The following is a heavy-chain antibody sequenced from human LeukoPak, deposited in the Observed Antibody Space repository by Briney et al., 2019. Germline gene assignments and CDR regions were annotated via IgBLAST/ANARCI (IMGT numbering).Heavy chain of an antibody. V-gene: IGHV3-30*02. CDR1: GFTFSDYG. CDR2: IRYDRSNK. D-gene: IGHD3-22*01. J-gene: IGHJ4*02. CDR3: AKDLSTNFYDSSAFFNY. Sequence: PGGSLRLSCAASGFTFSDYGMHWVRQAPGKGLEWVAFIRYDRSNKYYADSVKGRFTISRDNSENTVYLQMNRLRDEDTAVYYCAKDLSTNFYDSSAFFNYWGQGTLVIVSS.